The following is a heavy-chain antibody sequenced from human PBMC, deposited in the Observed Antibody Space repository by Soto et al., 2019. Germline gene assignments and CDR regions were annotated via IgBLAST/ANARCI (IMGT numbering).Heavy chain of an antibody. Sequence: SETLSLTCAVYGGSFSGYYWSWIRQPPGKGLEWIGEINHSGSTNYNPSLKSRVTISVDTSKNQFSLKLSSVTAADTAVYYCARGLSQGIDYWGQGTLVTAPQ. CDR3: ARGLSQGIDY. V-gene: IGHV4-34*01. CDR1: GGSFSGYY. CDR2: INHSGST. J-gene: IGHJ4*02.